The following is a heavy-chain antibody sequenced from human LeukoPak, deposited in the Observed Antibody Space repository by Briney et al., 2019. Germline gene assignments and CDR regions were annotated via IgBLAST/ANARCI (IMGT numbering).Heavy chain of an antibody. CDR2: LSYSGST. CDR1: GASISSYY. V-gene: IGHV4-59*08. CDR3: ASHDSGYDLDF. Sequence: SETLSLTCSVSGASISSYYWSWIRQPPGKGLEWIGYLSYSGSTYYNPSLKSRVSISVDTSKNQFSLRLRSVTAADTALYYCASHDSGYDLDFWGQGTLVTVSS. J-gene: IGHJ4*02. D-gene: IGHD5-12*01.